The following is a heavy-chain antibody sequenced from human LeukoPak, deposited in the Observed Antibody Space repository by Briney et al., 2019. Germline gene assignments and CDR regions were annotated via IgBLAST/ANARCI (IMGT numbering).Heavy chain of an antibody. CDR2: ISGSGGST. CDR1: GFTFSSYA. D-gene: IGHD3-3*01. CDR3: AKHSITIFGVVIIDPFDY. V-gene: IGHV3-23*01. Sequence: TGGSLRLSCAASGFTFSSYAMSWVRQAPGKGLEWVSAISGSGGSTYYADSVKGRFTISRDNSKNTLYLQMNSLRAEDTAVYYCAKHSITIFGVVIIDPFDYWGQGTLVTVSS. J-gene: IGHJ4*02.